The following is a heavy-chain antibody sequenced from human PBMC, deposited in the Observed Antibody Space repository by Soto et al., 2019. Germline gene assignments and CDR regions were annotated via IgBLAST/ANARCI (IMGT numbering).Heavy chain of an antibody. CDR1: GGSISSYY. CDR2: IYYSGST. CDR3: ARAGSGYVRRAYYYYMDV. V-gene: IGHV4-59*01. J-gene: IGHJ6*03. D-gene: IGHD5-12*01. Sequence: TLSLTCTVSGGSISSYYWSWIRQPPGKGLEWIGYIYYSGSTNYNPSLKSRVTISVDTSKNQFSLKLSSVTAADTAVYYCARAGSGYVRRAYYYYMDVWGKGTTVTVSS.